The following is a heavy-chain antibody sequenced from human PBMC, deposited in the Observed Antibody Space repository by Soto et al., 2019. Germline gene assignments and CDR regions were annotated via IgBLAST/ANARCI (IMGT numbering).Heavy chain of an antibody. CDR3: AKVRQWLANYYYYGMDV. D-gene: IGHD6-19*01. CDR2: ISGSGGST. CDR1: GFTFSNYA. Sequence: PGGSLRLSCAASGFTFSNYAMSWVRQAPGKGLEWVSAISGSGGSTYYADSVKGRFTISRDNSKNTLYLQMNSLRAEDTAVYYCAKVRQWLANYYYYGMDVWGQGTTVTVSS. J-gene: IGHJ6*02. V-gene: IGHV3-23*01.